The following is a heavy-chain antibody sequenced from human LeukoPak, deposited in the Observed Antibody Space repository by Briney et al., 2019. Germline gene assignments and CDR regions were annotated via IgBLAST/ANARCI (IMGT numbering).Heavy chain of an antibody. D-gene: IGHD6-13*01. CDR1: GGTFSSYA. CDR2: IIPIFGTA. J-gene: IGHJ4*02. CDR3: ARGAAAGRYFDY. V-gene: IGHV1-69*05. Sequence: ASVKVSCKASGGTFSSYAISWVRQAPGQGLEWMGGIIPIFGTANYAQKFQGRVTITRDTSASTAYMELSSLRSEDTAVYYCARGAAAGRYFDYWGQGTLVTVSS.